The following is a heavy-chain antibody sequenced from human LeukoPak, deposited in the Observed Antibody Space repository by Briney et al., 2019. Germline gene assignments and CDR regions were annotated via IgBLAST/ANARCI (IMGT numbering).Heavy chain of an antibody. CDR2: INPNSGGT. CDR1: GYTFTGYY. CDR3: ARRGTVSYYYYYMDV. V-gene: IGHV1-2*02. Sequence: ASVKVSCKASGYTFTGYYMHWVRQAPGQGLEWMGWINPNSGGTNYAQKFQGRVTMTRDTSISTAYMELSRLRSDDTAVYYCARRGTVSYYYYYMDVWGKGTTVTISS. J-gene: IGHJ6*03. D-gene: IGHD1-14*01.